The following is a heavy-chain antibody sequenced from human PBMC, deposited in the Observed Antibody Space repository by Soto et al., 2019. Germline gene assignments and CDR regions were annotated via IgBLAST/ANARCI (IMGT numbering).Heavy chain of an antibody. D-gene: IGHD3-10*01. J-gene: IGHJ6*02. CDR2: ISYDGSNK. V-gene: IGHV3-30-3*01. Sequence: VQLVESGGGLVKPGGSLRLSCAASGFTFSSYAMHWVRQAPGKGLEWVAVISYDGSNKYYADSVKGRSTISRDNSKNTLYLQMNSLRAEDTAVYYCAREVDRGVIITLTRAGGMDVWGQGTTVTVSS. CDR1: GFTFSSYA. CDR3: AREVDRGVIITLTRAGGMDV.